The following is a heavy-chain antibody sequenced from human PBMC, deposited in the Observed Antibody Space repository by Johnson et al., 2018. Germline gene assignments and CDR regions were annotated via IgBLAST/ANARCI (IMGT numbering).Heavy chain of an antibody. CDR3: ARGWYPRGY. Sequence: QLQESGPGLVKPSETLSLICAVSGGSFSDYYWSWIRQSPGKGLEWIGEIDHSGSTNHNPSLKSRVTISVDTSKNQCALKLTSVTAADTAVYYCARGWYPRGYWGQGTRVTVSS. D-gene: IGHD6-13*01. J-gene: IGHJ1*01. CDR2: IDHSGST. CDR1: GGSFSDYY. V-gene: IGHV4-34*01.